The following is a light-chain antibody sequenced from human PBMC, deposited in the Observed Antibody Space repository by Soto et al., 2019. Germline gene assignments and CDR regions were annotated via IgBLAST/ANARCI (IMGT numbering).Light chain of an antibody. CDR2: GAS. V-gene: IGKV3-20*01. J-gene: IGKJ4*01. CDR1: QSVSSSF. CDR3: LQYGNSPRT. Sequence: IVLPQSPGTLSLSPGARATLSCRASQSVSSSFLAWYQQKPGQAPRLLIYGASIRATGIPDRFSGSGSGTDFTLTISRLEPEDVAVYYCLQYGNSPRTFGGGTKVAIK.